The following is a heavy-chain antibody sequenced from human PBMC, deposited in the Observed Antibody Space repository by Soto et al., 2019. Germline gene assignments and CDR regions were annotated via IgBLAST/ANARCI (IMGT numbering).Heavy chain of an antibody. Sequence: ASVKVSCKASGYTFTSYGISWVRQAPGQGLEWMGWISAYNGNTNYAQKLQGRVTMTTDTSTSTAYMELRSLRSDDTAVYYCARGATRRGPYDFWSGYKNYYYYMDVWGKGTTVTVSS. CDR2: ISAYNGNT. D-gene: IGHD3-3*01. V-gene: IGHV1-18*01. CDR1: GYTFTSYG. J-gene: IGHJ6*03. CDR3: ARGATRRGPYDFWSGYKNYYYYMDV.